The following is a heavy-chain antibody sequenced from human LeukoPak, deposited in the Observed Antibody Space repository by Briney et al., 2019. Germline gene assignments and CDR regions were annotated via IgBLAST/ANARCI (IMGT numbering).Heavy chain of an antibody. CDR2: IYYSGNT. D-gene: IGHD3-22*01. CDR1: GGSISSGGYY. V-gene: IGHV4-31*03. J-gene: IGHJ6*02. Sequence: SETLSLTCTVSGGSISSGGYYWSWIRQHPGKGLEWIGYIYYSGNTYYNPSLKSRVTISVDASKNQFSLKLSSVTAADTAVYYCARDRVDSSSYYPSYYYYGMDVWGQGTTVTVSS. CDR3: ARDRVDSSSYYPSYYYYGMDV.